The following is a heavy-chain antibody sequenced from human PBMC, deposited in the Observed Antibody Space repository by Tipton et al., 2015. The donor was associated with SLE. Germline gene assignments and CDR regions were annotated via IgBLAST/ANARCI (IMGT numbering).Heavy chain of an antibody. CDR1: GGSISSSSYY. V-gene: IGHV4-39*01. D-gene: IGHD2-15*01. Sequence: TLSLTCTVSGGSISSSSYYWGWIRQPPGKGLEWIGNIYYSGSTYYNPSLKSRVTISVDTSKNQFSLKLSSVTAADTAVYYCAGASSEYFQHWGQGTLVTVSS. J-gene: IGHJ1*01. CDR3: AGASSEYFQH. CDR2: IYYSGST.